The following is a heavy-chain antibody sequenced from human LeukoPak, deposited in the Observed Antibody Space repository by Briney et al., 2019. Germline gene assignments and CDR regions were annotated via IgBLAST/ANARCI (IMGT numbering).Heavy chain of an antibody. CDR2: ISAYNGNT. V-gene: IGHV1-18*01. D-gene: IGHD6-19*01. CDR1: GYTFTSYG. CDR3: ARCAAGEQWPRDYFDY. J-gene: IGHJ4*02. Sequence: ASMRVSCKASGYTFTSYGISWVRQAPGQGLEWMGWISAYNGNTNYAQKLQGRVTMTTDTSTSTAYMELRSLRSDDTAVYYCARCAAGEQWPRDYFDYWGRGTLVTVSS.